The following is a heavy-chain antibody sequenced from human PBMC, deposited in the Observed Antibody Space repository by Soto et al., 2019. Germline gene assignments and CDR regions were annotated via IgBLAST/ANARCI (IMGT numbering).Heavy chain of an antibody. V-gene: IGHV1-69*02. CDR2: IIPILGIA. CDR3: ARGLYYDILTGYDDY. Sequence: SVKVSCKASGGTFSSYTISWVRQAPGQGLEWMGRIIPILGIANYAQKFQGRVTITADKSTSTAYMELSSLRSEDTAVYYCARGLYYDILTGYDDYWGQATLVTVAS. D-gene: IGHD3-9*01. CDR1: GGTFSSYT. J-gene: IGHJ4*02.